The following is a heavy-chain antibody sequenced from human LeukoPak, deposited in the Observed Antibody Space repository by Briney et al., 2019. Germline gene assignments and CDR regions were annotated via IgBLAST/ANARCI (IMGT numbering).Heavy chain of an antibody. CDR1: GYTFITYY. CDR2: INPHGGST. D-gene: IGHD3-22*01. Sequence: ASVKVSCKASGYTFITYYMHWVRQAPGQGLEWMGIINPHGGSTKYAQKFQGRVTMTSDTSTSTVYMELSRLRSEDTAIYYCARPYYETSGYSGAFDIWGQGTMVTVSS. CDR3: ARPYYETSGYSGAFDI. J-gene: IGHJ3*02. V-gene: IGHV1-46*01.